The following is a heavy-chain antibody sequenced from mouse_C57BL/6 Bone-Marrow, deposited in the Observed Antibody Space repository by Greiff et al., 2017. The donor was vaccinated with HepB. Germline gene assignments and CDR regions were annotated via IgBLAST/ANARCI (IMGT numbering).Heavy chain of an antibody. J-gene: IGHJ3*01. CDR1: GYTFTSYW. V-gene: IGHV1-50*01. CDR2: IDPSDSYT. D-gene: IGHD3-2*02. CDR3: ARGGYWFAY. Sequence: QVQLQQPGAELVKPGASVKLSCKASGYTFTSYWMQWVKQRPGQGLEWIGEIDPSDSYTNYNQKFTGKATLTVDTSSSTAYMQLSSLTSEDSAVYYCARGGYWFAYWGQGTLVTVSA.